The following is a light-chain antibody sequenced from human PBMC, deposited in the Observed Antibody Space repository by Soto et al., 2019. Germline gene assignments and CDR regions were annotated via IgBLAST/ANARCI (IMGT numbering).Light chain of an antibody. Sequence: EIVLTQSPGTLSLSPGERATLSCRASQSVSSSYLAWYQQKPGQAPRLLIYGASSRATGIPDRFSGSGSGTDFPRTISRLEPEDFAVYYCQQYGSSPPCTFGQGTKVEIK. CDR1: QSVSSSY. J-gene: IGKJ1*01. CDR2: GAS. V-gene: IGKV3-20*01. CDR3: QQYGSSPPCT.